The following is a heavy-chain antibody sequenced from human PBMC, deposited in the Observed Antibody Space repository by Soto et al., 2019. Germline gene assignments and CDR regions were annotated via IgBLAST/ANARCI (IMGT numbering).Heavy chain of an antibody. Sequence: QVQLVQSGAEVKKPGASVKVSCKASGYTFTSYGISWVRQAPGQGLEWMGWISAYNGNTNYAQKLQGRVTMTTDTSTSTAYMELRSLGSDVTAVYYCAGGWTVHFYGSGSYDAFDIWGQGTMVTVSS. D-gene: IGHD3-10*01. J-gene: IGHJ3*02. CDR3: AGGWTVHFYGSGSYDAFDI. V-gene: IGHV1-18*01. CDR1: GYTFTSYG. CDR2: ISAYNGNT.